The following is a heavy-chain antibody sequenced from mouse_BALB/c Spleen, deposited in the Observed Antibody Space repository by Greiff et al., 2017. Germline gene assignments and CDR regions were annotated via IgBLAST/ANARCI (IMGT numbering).Heavy chain of an antibody. J-gene: IGHJ1*01. V-gene: IGHV1-82*01. CDR1: GYAFSSSW. CDR3: ASPYGNYDWYFDV. CDR2: IYPGDGDT. D-gene: IGHD2-1*01. Sequence: VQLQQSGPELVKPGASVKISCKASGYAFSSSWMNWVKQRPGQGLEWIGRIYPGDGDTNYNGKFKGKATLTADKSSSTAYMQLSSLTSVDSAVYFCASPYGNYDWYFDVWGAGTTVTVSS.